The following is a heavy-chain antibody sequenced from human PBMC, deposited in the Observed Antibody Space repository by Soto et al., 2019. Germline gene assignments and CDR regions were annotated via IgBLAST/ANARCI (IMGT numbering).Heavy chain of an antibody. D-gene: IGHD5-12*01. CDR3: VRVVAIPGYPDN. CDR2: IVPTVDTS. CDR1: GATFSSYA. Sequence: QVQLVQYGAEVRQPASSVKVSCKTSGATFSSYAITWVRQAPGQGLEWMGGIVPTVDTSTYAQKFQGRVTITADKFTNTVYMGLSSLRSDDTAVYYCVRVVAIPGYPDNWGQGTLVTVSS. J-gene: IGHJ4*02. V-gene: IGHV1-69*14.